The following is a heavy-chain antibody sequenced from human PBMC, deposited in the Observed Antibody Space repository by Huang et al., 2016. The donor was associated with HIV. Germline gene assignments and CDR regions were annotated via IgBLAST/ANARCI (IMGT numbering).Heavy chain of an antibody. CDR2: INHLGSS. V-gene: IGHV4-34*02. CDR3: ARDATTNPRGWFDP. J-gene: IGHJ5*02. CDR1: GGSLRDYY. D-gene: IGHD1-1*01. Sequence: QVHLEQWGAGLLESAETLSLPCAVYGGSLRDYYWSWLRQPPGKGLEWIGEINHLGSSNYNPSLRSRVSISVDGSKKQFSLKLKSVTDADTAIYYCARDATTNPRGWFDPWGQGTLVTVSS.